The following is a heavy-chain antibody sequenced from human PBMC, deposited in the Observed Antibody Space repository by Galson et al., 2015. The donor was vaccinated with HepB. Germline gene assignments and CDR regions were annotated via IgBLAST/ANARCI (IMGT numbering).Heavy chain of an antibody. CDR3: ARANSNIQGDAFDI. J-gene: IGHJ3*02. V-gene: IGHV6-1*01. CDR1: GDSVSSNRAA. Sequence: CAISGDSVSSNRAAWNWIRQSPSRGLEWLGRTYYRSKWYNDYAVSVKSRITINPDTSKNQFSLQLNSVTPEDTAVYYCARANSNIQGDAFDIWGQGTMVTVSS. CDR2: TYYRSKWYN. D-gene: IGHD2/OR15-2a*01.